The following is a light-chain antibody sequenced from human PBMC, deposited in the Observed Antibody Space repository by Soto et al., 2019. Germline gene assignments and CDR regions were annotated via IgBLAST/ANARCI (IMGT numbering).Light chain of an antibody. J-gene: IGLJ1*01. Sequence: QSVLTQPPSVSGAPGQRVTISCTGSSSNVGAGYDVHWYQQLPGTAPKLLIYGNSNRPSGVPDRFSGSKSGTSASLAITGLQAEDEADYYCQSSDSSLSVVFGTGTKVTVL. CDR3: QSSDSSLSVV. V-gene: IGLV1-40*01. CDR1: SSNVGAGYD. CDR2: GNS.